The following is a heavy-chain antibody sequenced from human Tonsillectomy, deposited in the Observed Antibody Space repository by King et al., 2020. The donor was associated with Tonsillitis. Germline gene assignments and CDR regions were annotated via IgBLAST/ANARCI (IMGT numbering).Heavy chain of an antibody. D-gene: IGHD2-15*01. J-gene: IGHJ3*02. CDR3: AKSESSAGYSFDI. V-gene: IGHV4-38-2*02. Sequence: QVQLPQSGPGLVKPSETLSLTCTVSGYSISSGHYWGWIRQPPGKGLEWIGSIYHSGSTYHNSSLKSRVTISVDTSKNHFSLKLNSVTASDAALYYCAKSESSAGYSFDIGGEGTMVTVSS. CDR2: IYHSGST. CDR1: GYSISSGHY.